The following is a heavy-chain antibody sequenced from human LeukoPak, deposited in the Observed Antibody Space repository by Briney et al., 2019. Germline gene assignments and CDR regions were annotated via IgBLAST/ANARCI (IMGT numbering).Heavy chain of an antibody. CDR2: IVRAGDT. Sequence: GGSLRLSCAASGFTFSTYDMHWVRQATGKGLEWVSAIVRAGDTHYPGSVKGRFTISRENAKNSLYLQMNSLRAGDTAVYYCARDSSGWGLDVWGQGTTVTVSS. V-gene: IGHV3-13*04. CDR1: GFTFSTYD. D-gene: IGHD6-19*01. CDR3: ARDSSGWGLDV. J-gene: IGHJ6*02.